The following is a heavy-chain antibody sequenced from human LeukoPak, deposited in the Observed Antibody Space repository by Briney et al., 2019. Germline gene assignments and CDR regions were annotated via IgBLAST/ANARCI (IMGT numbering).Heavy chain of an antibody. V-gene: IGHV1-46*01. J-gene: IGHJ4*02. D-gene: IGHD5-18*01. CDR3: ARVGSGYSYGSPFDY. CDR1: GYTFTSYY. CDR2: INPSGGRT. Sequence: ASVKVSCKASGYTFTSYYMHWVRQAPGQGLEWMGIINPSGGRTSYAQKFQGRVTMTRDTSTSTVYMELSSLRSEDTAVYYCARVGSGYSYGSPFDYWGQGTLVTVSS.